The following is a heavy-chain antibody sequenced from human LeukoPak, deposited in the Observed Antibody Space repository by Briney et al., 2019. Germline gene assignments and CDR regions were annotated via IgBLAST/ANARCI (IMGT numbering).Heavy chain of an antibody. CDR1: GYTFTNYG. Sequence: ASVKVSCKASGYTFTNYGINWVRQAPGQGLEWMGWINAYNGKTNYSQKFQDRVTMTRDTSISTAYMELSRLRSDDTAVYYCARDLPIQLWNGWYAFDIWGQGTMVTVSS. CDR2: INAYNGKT. D-gene: IGHD5-18*01. J-gene: IGHJ3*02. V-gene: IGHV1-18*01. CDR3: ARDLPIQLWNGWYAFDI.